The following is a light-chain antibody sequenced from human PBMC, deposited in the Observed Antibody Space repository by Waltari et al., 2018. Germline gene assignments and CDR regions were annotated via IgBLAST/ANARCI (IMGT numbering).Light chain of an antibody. CDR1: QSVSSSS. V-gene: IGKV3-20*01. CDR2: GAS. J-gene: IGKJ3*01. CDR3: QQYSSLPLT. Sequence: EIVLTQSPGTLSLSPGERATLSCRASQSVSSSSLAWYQQKPGQAPRLLIYGASSRATCIPDRFSGSWSGTDFSLTISRLEPEDFAVYYCQQYSSLPLTFGPGTKVDLK.